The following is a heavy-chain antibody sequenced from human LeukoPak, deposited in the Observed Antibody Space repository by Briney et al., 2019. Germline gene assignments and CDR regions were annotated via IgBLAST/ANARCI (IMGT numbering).Heavy chain of an antibody. Sequence: PGGSLRLSCAASGFTFSSYAMHWVRQAPGKGLEWVSYISSSSSTIYYADSVKGRFTISRDNAKNSLYLQMNSLRAEDTAVYYCARDGSGSYKVNYGMDVWGQGTTVTVSS. D-gene: IGHD3-10*01. CDR2: ISSSSSTI. CDR1: GFTFSSYA. CDR3: ARDGSGSYKVNYGMDV. J-gene: IGHJ6*02. V-gene: IGHV3-48*04.